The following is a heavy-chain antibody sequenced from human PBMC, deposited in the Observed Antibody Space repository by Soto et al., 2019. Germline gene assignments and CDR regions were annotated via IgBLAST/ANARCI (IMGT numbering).Heavy chain of an antibody. V-gene: IGHV3-23*01. J-gene: IGHJ4*01. CDR3: AKDTYSSPADY. D-gene: IGHD6-13*01. Sequence: GGSLRLSCAASGFTFSSYVMSWVRQAPGKGLEWVSGISGSGGSTYYADSAKGRFTISRDNSKNTLYLQMNSLRAEDTAVYYCAKDTYSSPADYWGHGTLVTVSS. CDR1: GFTFSSYV. CDR2: ISGSGGST.